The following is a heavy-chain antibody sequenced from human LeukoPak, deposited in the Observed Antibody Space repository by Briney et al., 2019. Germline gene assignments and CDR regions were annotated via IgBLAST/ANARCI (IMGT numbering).Heavy chain of an antibody. CDR3: ARRSSSGWPWPFDY. D-gene: IGHD6-19*01. J-gene: IGHJ4*02. CDR1: GGSISGYY. V-gene: IGHV4-34*01. Sequence: SETLSLTCTVSGGSISGYYWSWIRQPPGKGLEWIGEINHSGSTNYNPSLKSRVTISVDTSKNQFSLKLSSVTAADTAVYYCARRSSSGWPWPFDYWGQGTLVTVSS. CDR2: INHSGST.